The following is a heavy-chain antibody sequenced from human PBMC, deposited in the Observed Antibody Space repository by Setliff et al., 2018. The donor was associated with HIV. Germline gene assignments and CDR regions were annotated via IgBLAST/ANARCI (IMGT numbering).Heavy chain of an antibody. V-gene: IGHV3-23*01. CDR3: AKEGWIQLWLMGGYFDY. D-gene: IGHD5-18*01. CDR1: GFTFSTYA. J-gene: IGHJ4*02. Sequence: GESLRLSCAASGFTFSTYAMTWVRQAPGKGLEWVSSIDSGGDTYYPGSVKGRFTISRDISKNTLYLQMNSLRAEDTAVYYCAKEGWIQLWLMGGYFDYWGQGTLVTVSS. CDR2: IDSGGDT.